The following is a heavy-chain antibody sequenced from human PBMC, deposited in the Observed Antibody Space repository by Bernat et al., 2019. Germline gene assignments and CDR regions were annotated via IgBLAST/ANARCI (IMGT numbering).Heavy chain of an antibody. D-gene: IGHD6-19*01. CDR2: IYSGGST. CDR3: AGDERYSSGGGGLDAFDI. J-gene: IGHJ3*02. CDR1: GFTVSSNY. V-gene: IGHV3-53*05. Sequence: EVQLVETGGGLIQPGGSLRLSCAASGFTVSSNYMSWVRQAPGKGLEWVSVIYSGGSTYYADSVKGRFTISRDNSKNTLYLQMNSLRAEDTAVYYCAGDERYSSGGGGLDAFDIWGQGTMVTVSS.